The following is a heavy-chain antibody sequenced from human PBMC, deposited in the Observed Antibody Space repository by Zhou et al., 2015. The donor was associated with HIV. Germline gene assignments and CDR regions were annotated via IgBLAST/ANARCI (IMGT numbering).Heavy chain of an antibody. J-gene: IGHJ6*02. CDR3: ARGADYYDSLQAAGYGMDV. V-gene: IGHV3-9*01. CDR1: GFSFDDYA. Sequence: VQLVDSGGGLVKPGGSLRLSCAASGFSFDDYAMHWVRQAPGKGLEWVSGISWNSGKIGYADSVKGRFTISRNNAKTSLHLQMNSLRVEDTALYYCARGADYYDSLQAAGYGMDVWGQGTTVTVSS. CDR2: ISWNSGKI. D-gene: IGHD3-22*01.